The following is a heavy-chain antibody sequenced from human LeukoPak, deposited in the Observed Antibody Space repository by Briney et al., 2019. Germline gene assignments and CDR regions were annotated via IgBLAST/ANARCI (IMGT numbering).Heavy chain of an antibody. D-gene: IGHD6-13*01. CDR2: LTPSGSST. J-gene: IGHJ4*02. V-gene: IGHV3-23*01. CDR3: AKGGSSSWDYFDS. Sequence: PGGSLRLSCAASGFTFSSYGMSWVRQAPGKGLEWVSALTPSGSSTYYADSVKGRFTFSRDNSKNTLYLQMNSLRVEDTAIYYCAKGGSSSWDYFDSWGQGTLVTVS. CDR1: GFTFSSYG.